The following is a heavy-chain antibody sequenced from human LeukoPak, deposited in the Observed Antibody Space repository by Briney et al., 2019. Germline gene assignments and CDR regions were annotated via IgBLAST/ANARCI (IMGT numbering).Heavy chain of an antibody. CDR1: GFTFTSYS. J-gene: IGHJ2*01. CDR2: IRGDGIVT. CDR3: ARAIPADFNL. Sequence: GGSLRLSCAASGFTFTSYSMSWVRQAPGKGLVWVSRIRGDGIVTNYADSVEGRFTVSRDNAKNTVHLQMNSLRDDDTAVYYCARAIPADFNLWGRGTLVTVSS. V-gene: IGHV3-74*01.